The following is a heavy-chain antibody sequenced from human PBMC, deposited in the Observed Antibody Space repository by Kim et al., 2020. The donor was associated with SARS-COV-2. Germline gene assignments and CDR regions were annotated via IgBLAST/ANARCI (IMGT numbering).Heavy chain of an antibody. Sequence: GGSLRLSCAASGFTFSSYAMHWVRQAPGKGLEWVAVISYDGSNKYYADSVKGRFTISRDNSKNTLYLRMNSLRAEDTAVYYCARDAEPYYDILTGSDYWGQGTLVTVSS. CDR2: ISYDGSNK. V-gene: IGHV3-30-3*01. J-gene: IGHJ4*02. CDR1: GFTFSSYA. D-gene: IGHD3-9*01. CDR3: ARDAEPYYDILTGSDY.